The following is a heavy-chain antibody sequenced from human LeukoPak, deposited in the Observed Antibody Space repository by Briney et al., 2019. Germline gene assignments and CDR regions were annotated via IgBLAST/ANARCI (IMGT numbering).Heavy chain of an antibody. D-gene: IGHD6-19*01. J-gene: IGHJ1*01. CDR2: INPSGGST. CDR3: ARVGSGWSEYFEH. CDR1: EYTFTTYY. Sequence: ASVKVSCKASEYTFTTYYIHWVRQAPGQGLEWMGIINPSGGSTRYAQKFQGRVTMTRDTSTSTVYMELSSLRSEDTAVYYCARVGSGWSEYFEHWGQGTLVTVSS. V-gene: IGHV1-46*01.